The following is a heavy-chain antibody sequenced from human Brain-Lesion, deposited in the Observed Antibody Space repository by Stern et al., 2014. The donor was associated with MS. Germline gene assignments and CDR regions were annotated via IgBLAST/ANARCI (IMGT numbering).Heavy chain of an antibody. CDR3: ARVGVYVQTGWFDP. D-gene: IGHD2-8*01. CDR2: IHYSGST. CDR1: GGSISSGGYY. Sequence: QVQLVESGPGLVKPSQTLSLTCTVSGGSISSGGYYWSWIRQHPGKGLEWIGYIHYSGSTYYNSALKSRVTISRDTSKNQFSLNLNSVTAADTAVYYCARVGVYVQTGWFDPWGQGALVIVSS. J-gene: IGHJ5*02. V-gene: IGHV4-31*03.